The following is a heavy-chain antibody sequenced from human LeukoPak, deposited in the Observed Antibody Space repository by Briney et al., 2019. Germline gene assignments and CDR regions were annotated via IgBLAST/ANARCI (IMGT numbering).Heavy chain of an antibody. Sequence: GWSLRLSCAASGFTFSSNWMSWVRQAPGKGLEWVANIRQDGSDKYYMDSVKGRFTISRDNAKNSLSLQMNSLRVEDTAVYYCARDRDCGDGGCYPHFDYWGQGVRVTVTS. J-gene: IGHJ4*02. CDR1: GFTFSSNW. CDR3: ARDRDCGDGGCYPHFDY. D-gene: IGHD2-15*01. V-gene: IGHV3-7*01. CDR2: IRQDGSDK.